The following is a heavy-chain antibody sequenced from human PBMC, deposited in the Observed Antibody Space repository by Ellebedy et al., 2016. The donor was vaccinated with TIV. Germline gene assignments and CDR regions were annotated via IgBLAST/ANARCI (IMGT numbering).Heavy chain of an antibody. D-gene: IGHD4/OR15-4a*01. Sequence: GGSLRLSCAASGFTFSSYGMHWVRQTPGKGLVWVSHIYSDGTNTNYAASVRGRFTISIDSAKNTLYLQMNSLRAEDTAVYYCARDDYGPQAFDMWGQGTMVTVSS. V-gene: IGHV3-74*01. CDR1: GFTFSSYG. CDR3: ARDDYGPQAFDM. J-gene: IGHJ3*02. CDR2: IYSDGTNT.